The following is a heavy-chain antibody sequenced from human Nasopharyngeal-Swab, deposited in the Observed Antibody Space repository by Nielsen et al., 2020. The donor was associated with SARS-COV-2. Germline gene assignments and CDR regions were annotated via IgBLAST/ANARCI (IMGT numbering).Heavy chain of an antibody. CDR3: ASDPYYDTSDDAFDI. D-gene: IGHD3-22*01. Sequence: GKGREVVSSISSSSSYIYYADSVKGRFTISRDNAKNSLYLQMNSLRAEDTAVYYCASDPYYDTSDDAFDIWGQGTMVTVSS. CDR2: ISSSSSYI. V-gene: IGHV3-21*01. J-gene: IGHJ3*02.